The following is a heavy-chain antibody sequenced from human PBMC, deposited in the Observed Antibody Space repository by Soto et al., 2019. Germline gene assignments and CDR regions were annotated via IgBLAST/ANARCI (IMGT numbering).Heavy chain of an antibody. CDR1: GGSFSGYY. D-gene: IGHD2-2*01. CDR3: ARRRYCSSTSCRLKRNWFDP. J-gene: IGHJ5*02. CDR2: INHSGST. V-gene: IGHV4-34*01. Sequence: PSETLSLTCAVYGGSFSGYYWSWIRQPPGKGLEWIGEINHSGSTNYNPSLKSRVTISVDTSKNQLSLKLSSVTAADTAVYYCARRRYCSSTSCRLKRNWFDPWGQGTLVTVSS.